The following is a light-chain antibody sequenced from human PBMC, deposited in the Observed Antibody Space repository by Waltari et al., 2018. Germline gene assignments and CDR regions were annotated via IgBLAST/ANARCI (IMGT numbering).Light chain of an antibody. CDR2: GAS. CDR3: QQYGSSPTLT. J-gene: IGKJ4*01. Sequence: EPALTQSPGPLSLAPGVKATRSCRASQSVSSSYLAWYQQKPGQAPRPLIYGASSRATGIPDRFSGSGSGTDFTLTISRLEPEDFAVYYCQQYGSSPTLTFGGGTKVEIK. CDR1: QSVSSSY. V-gene: IGKV3-20*01.